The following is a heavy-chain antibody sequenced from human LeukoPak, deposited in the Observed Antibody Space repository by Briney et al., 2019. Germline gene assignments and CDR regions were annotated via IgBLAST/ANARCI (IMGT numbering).Heavy chain of an antibody. CDR2: VYFSGST. D-gene: IGHD5-18*01. CDR1: GDSIYGFY. J-gene: IGHJ6*04. V-gene: IGHV4-59*01. Sequence: SETLSLTCTVSGDSIYGFYWSWIRQFPEKGLEWIGYVYFSGSTNYNPSLESRVTISIDTSKNQFSLKLSSVTAADTAVYYCARGYGRQTNSGMDVWGKGSTVTVSA. CDR3: ARGYGRQTNSGMDV.